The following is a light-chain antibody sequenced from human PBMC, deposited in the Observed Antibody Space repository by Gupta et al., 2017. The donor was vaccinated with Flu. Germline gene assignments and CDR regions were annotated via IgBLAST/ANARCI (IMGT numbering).Light chain of an antibody. V-gene: IGLV1-51*01. CDR2: GNS. CDR3: NSADSSLSDWV. CDR1: GYVVGSND. J-gene: IGLJ3*02. Sequence: MGIIASWGSGYVVGSNDVYWYQQRAGTAPKLLIYGNSKRPAGIPDRFSGSKSGTSASVGITGLQTGDEADYYCNSADSSLSDWVFGGGTRLTVL.